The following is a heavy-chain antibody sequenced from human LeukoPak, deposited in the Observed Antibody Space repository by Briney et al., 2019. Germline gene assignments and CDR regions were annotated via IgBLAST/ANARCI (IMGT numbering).Heavy chain of an antibody. D-gene: IGHD2-2*01. CDR2: IYTSGST. J-gene: IGHJ4*02. CDR3: ARADLGYYSSTSCYPFFDY. CDR1: GGSISSGSYY. Sequence: SQTLSLTCTVSGGSISSGSYYWSWIRQPGGKGLEWIERIYTSGSTNYNPSLKSRVTISVDTSKNQFSLKLSSVTAADTAVYYCARADLGYYSSTSCYPFFDYWGQGTLVTVSS. V-gene: IGHV4-61*02.